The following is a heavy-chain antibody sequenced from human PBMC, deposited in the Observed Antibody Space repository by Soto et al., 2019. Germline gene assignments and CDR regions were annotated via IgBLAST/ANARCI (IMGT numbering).Heavy chain of an antibody. V-gene: IGHV5-51*01. CDR2: IHPGDSDT. Sequence: PGESLKISCVGCGFSFNRYTVGWVRQVPGKGLEWMGVIHPGDSDTIYSPSFQGQVTISADKSISTAYLQWSSLKASDTAMYYCTLSYGVSYSYYSDMDIWGQHTTLTIS. D-gene: IGHD4-17*01. CDR3: TLSYGVSYSYYSDMDI. J-gene: IGHJ6*02. CDR1: GFSFNRYT.